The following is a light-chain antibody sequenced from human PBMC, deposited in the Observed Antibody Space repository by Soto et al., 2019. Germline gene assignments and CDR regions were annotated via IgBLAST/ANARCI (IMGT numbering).Light chain of an antibody. J-gene: IGKJ3*01. CDR1: QAITHY. Sequence: DIQMTQSPSSLSASVGDRVTITCRASQAITHYLAWHQQKPGKAPQLLIYAASALQSGVPSRFSGSRSGTDFTLTISSLQPEDVATYYCQQYYSAPQTFGPGTKVDLK. CDR2: AAS. V-gene: IGKV1-27*01. CDR3: QQYYSAPQT.